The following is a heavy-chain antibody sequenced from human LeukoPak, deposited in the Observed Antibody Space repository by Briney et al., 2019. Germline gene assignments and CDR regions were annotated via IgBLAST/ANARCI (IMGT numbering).Heavy chain of an antibody. V-gene: IGHV4-59*08. Sequence: PSETLSLTCTVSGDSISNHCWSWIRQSPGKGLEWIGHIYSSGSTSYNPSLKSRVTLSLDASKNQFSLRLSSVTAADTALYYCARQNSQGGVSTTRLDYWGQGTLVTVSS. CDR3: ARQNSQGGVSTTRLDY. J-gene: IGHJ4*02. CDR2: IYSSGST. D-gene: IGHD1-1*01. CDR1: GDSISNHC.